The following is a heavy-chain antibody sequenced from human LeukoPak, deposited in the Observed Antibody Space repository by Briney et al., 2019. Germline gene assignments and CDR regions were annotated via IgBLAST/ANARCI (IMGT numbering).Heavy chain of an antibody. D-gene: IGHD3-22*01. CDR3: ASGGIVVVGDLDY. CDR1: GYTFTGYY. J-gene: IGHJ4*02. V-gene: IGHV7-4-1*02. CDR2: INTNTGNP. Sequence: ASVKVSCKASGYTFTGYYMHWVRQAPGQGLEWMGWINTNTGNPTYAQGFTGRFVFSLDTSVSTAYLQISSLKAEDTAVYYCASGGIVVVGDLDYWGQGTLVTVSS.